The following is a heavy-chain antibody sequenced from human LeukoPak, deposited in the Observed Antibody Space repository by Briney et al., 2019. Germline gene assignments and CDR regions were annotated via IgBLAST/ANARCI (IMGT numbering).Heavy chain of an antibody. CDR3: ARATLTGSWFDP. J-gene: IGHJ5*02. CDR1: GFTFSNYW. V-gene: IGHV3-74*01. CDR2: INPDGSTI. Sequence: QPGGSLRLSCAASGFTFSNYWVHWVRQAPGKGLVWVSRINPDGSTINYADSVKGRFTISRDNPKNTLYLQMDSLRAEDTAVYYCARATLTGSWFDPWGQGTLVTVSS. D-gene: IGHD3-10*01.